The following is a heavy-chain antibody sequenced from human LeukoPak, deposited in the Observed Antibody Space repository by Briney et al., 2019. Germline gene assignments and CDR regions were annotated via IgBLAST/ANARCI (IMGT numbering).Heavy chain of an antibody. Sequence: PGGSLRLSCVASGFTFSSNVLNWVRQAPGKGLEWLSVSGTYGRTQYADSVKGRFTISRDSSKNTLYLQINSLRVEDTAVYYCARGMDGYGPDAFDIWGQGTMVTVSS. CDR1: GFTFSSNV. CDR2: SGTYGRT. D-gene: IGHD5-24*01. J-gene: IGHJ3*02. CDR3: ARGMDGYGPDAFDI. V-gene: IGHV3-23*01.